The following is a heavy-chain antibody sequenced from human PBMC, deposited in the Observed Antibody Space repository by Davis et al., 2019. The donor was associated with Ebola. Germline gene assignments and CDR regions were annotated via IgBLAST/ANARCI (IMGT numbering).Heavy chain of an antibody. D-gene: IGHD6-13*01. CDR3: ARDDSSSWRGPYYYGMDV. V-gene: IGHV1-8*01. J-gene: IGHJ6*02. CDR2: MNPNSGNT. CDR1: GYTFTSYD. Sequence: ASVKVSCKASGYTFTSYDINWVRQATGQGLEWMGWMNPNSGNTGYAQKFQGRVTMTTDTSTSTAYMELSSLRSEDTAVYYCARDDSSSWRGPYYYGMDVWGQGTTVTVSS.